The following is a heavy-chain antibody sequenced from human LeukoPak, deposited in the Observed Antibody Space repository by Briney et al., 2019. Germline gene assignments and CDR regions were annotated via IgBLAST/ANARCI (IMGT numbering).Heavy chain of an antibody. V-gene: IGHV3-23*01. Sequence: GGSLRLSCAASGFTFSTYAMSWVRQAPGKGLEWVSGISGSGGRYYADSVKGRFTISRDNSKNTLYLQMNSLRAEDTAVYYCANLLRWEPYWGQGTLVTVSS. CDR2: ISGSGGR. D-gene: IGHD4-23*01. J-gene: IGHJ4*02. CDR3: ANLLRWEPY. CDR1: GFTFSTYA.